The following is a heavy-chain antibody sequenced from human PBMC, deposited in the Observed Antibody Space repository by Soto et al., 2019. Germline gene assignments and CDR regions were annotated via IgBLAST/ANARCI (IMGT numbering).Heavy chain of an antibody. CDR2: IYYSGST. D-gene: IGHD4-17*01. J-gene: IGHJ6*03. V-gene: IGHV4-59*08. CDR3: ARLYGAVGYYYMDV. Sequence: PSETLSLTCTVSGGSISSYYLSWIRQPPGKGLEWIGYIYYSGSTNYNPSLKSRVTISVDTSKNQFSLKLSSVTAADTAVYYCARLYGAVGYYYMDVWGKGTTVTVSS. CDR1: GGSISSYY.